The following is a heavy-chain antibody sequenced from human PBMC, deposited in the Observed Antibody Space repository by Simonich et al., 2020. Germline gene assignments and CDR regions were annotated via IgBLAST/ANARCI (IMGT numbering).Heavy chain of an antibody. Sequence: EVQLVESGGGLVKPGGSLRLSCAASGFTFSSYSMNWVRQAPGKGLEWVSSNSGISSYRYNADSVKGRFTSSRDNAKNSLDLQMNSLRAEDTAVYYCARDVDTAMVFDYWGQGTLVTVSS. D-gene: IGHD5-18*01. J-gene: IGHJ4*02. CDR2: NSGISSYR. CDR1: GFTFSSYS. CDR3: ARDVDTAMVFDY. V-gene: IGHV3-21*01.